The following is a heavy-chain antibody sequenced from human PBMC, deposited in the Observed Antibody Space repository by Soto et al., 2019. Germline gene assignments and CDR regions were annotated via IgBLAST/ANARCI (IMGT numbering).Heavy chain of an antibody. D-gene: IGHD2-2*01. CDR2: IYYSGST. CDR1: GGSISSYY. V-gene: IGHV4-59*08. J-gene: IGHJ4*02. Sequence: SETLSLTCTVSGGSISSYYWSWIRQPPGKGLEWIGYIYYSGSTNYNPSLKSRVTISVDTSKNQFSLKLSSVTAADTAVYYCARAKPAAGQNLIDSWGQGTLVTVSS. CDR3: ARAKPAAGQNLIDS.